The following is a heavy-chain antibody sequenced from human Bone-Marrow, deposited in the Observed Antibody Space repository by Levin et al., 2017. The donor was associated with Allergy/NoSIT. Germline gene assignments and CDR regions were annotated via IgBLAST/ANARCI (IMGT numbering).Heavy chain of an antibody. CDR3: ARDIVGSAAE. V-gene: IGHV3-30*04. Sequence: QPGGSLRLSCAASGFTFSGSAIFWVRQAPGKGLEWVATISYDGSSKYYADSVKGRFTISRDNPKNTLYLQMNSLRAEDTAVYYCARDIVGSAAEWGQGTLVTVSS. CDR2: ISYDGSSK. D-gene: IGHD1-26*01. J-gene: IGHJ4*02. CDR1: GFTFSGSA.